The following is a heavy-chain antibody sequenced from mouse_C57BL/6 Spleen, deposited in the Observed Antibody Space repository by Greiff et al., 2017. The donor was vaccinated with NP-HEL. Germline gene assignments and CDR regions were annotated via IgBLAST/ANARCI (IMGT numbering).Heavy chain of an antibody. CDR2: ISSGGSYT. D-gene: IGHD2-1*01. Sequence: EVQLQQSGGDLVKPGGSLKLSCAASGFTFSSYGMSWVRQTPDKRLEWVATISSGGSYTYYPDSVKGRFTISRDNAKNTLYLQVSSLKSEDKAMYYCAKQGKGYFDFGGQGTTLTVSS. V-gene: IGHV5-6*01. CDR3: AKQGKGYFDF. J-gene: IGHJ2*01. CDR1: GFTFSSYG.